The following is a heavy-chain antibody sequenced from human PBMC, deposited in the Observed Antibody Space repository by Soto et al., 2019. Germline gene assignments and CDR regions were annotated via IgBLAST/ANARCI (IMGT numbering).Heavy chain of an antibody. V-gene: IGHV1-2*04. CDR2: INPNSGGT. Sequence: ASVKVSCKASGYTFTSYGISWVRQAPGQGLEWMGWINPNSGGTNYAQKFQGWVTMTRDTSISTAYMELSRLRSDDTAVYYCARVSVPYYYDSSGYYPYYFDYWGQGTLVTVSS. J-gene: IGHJ4*02. CDR3: ARVSVPYYYDSSGYYPYYFDY. CDR1: GYTFTSYG. D-gene: IGHD3-22*01.